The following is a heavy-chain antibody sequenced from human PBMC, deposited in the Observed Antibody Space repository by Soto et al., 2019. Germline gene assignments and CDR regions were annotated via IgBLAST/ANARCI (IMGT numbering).Heavy chain of an antibody. CDR2: IYYRGST. CDR1: GGSISGCY. J-gene: IGHJ2*01. D-gene: IGHD6-13*01. V-gene: IGHV4-59*13. Sequence: QVQLQESGPGLVKPSETLSLTCTVAGGSISGCYWNWIRQPPGKGLEWIGYIYYRGSTKYNPSLKSRITISVDKPANTFSLNIRSVTAADTAVYYCAREVASPGAWYFDLWGRGTLVTVSS. CDR3: AREVASPGAWYFDL.